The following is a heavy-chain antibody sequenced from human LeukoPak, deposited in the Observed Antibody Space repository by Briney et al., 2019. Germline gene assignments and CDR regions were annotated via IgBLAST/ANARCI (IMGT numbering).Heavy chain of an antibody. Sequence: SQTLSLTRTVSGGSISSGDYYWSWIRQPPGKGLEWIGYIYYSGSTYYNPSLKSRVTISIDTSKNQFSVKLSSVTAADTAVYYCPRKITYYYDSSGYYVGYFDLWGRGTLVTVSS. V-gene: IGHV4-30-4*01. CDR2: IYYSGST. J-gene: IGHJ2*01. CDR1: GGSISSGDYY. CDR3: PRKITYYYDSSGYYVGYFDL. D-gene: IGHD3-22*01.